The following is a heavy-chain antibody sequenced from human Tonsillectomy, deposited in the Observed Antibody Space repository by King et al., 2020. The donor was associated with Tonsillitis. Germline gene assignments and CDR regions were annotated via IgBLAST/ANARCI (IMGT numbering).Heavy chain of an antibody. CDR1: GFTFSGSA. Sequence: EVQLVESGGGLVQPGGSLKLSCAASGFTFSGSALHWVRQASGKGLEWVGRISSKANSYATAYAASVKVRFTSSRDDSKNTAYLQMNSMKTEDTAVYYCTSGYCSGGSCYSWYYWGQGTLVTVSS. CDR2: ISSKANSYAT. D-gene: IGHD2-15*01. J-gene: IGHJ4*02. V-gene: IGHV3-73*01. CDR3: TSGYCSGGSCYSWYY.